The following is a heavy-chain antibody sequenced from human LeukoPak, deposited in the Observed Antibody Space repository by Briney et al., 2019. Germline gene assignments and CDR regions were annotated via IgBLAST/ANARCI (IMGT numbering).Heavy chain of an antibody. J-gene: IGHJ4*02. V-gene: IGHV1-69*13. CDR3: ARDKWPYYYGSGSYYNFDY. CDR2: IIPIFGTA. CDR1: GGTFSSYA. D-gene: IGHD3-10*01. Sequence: SVKVSCKASGGTFSSYAISWVRQAPGQGLEWMGGIIPIFGTANYAQKFQGRVTITADESTSTAYTELSSLRSEDTAVYYCARDKWPYYYGSGSYYNFDYWGQGTLVTVSS.